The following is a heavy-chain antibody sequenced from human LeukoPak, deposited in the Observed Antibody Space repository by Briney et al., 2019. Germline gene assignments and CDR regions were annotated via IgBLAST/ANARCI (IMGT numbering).Heavy chain of an antibody. CDR1: GGSISSSSYY. D-gene: IGHD5-18*01. V-gene: IGHV4-39*01. Sequence: SETLSLTCTVSGGSISSSSYYWGWIRQPPGKGLEWIGSIYYSGSTYYNPSLKSRVTISVDTSKNQFSLKLSSVTAADTAVYYCARQFLSADTAMLYWGQGALVTVSS. CDR2: IYYSGST. J-gene: IGHJ4*02. CDR3: ARQFLSADTAMLY.